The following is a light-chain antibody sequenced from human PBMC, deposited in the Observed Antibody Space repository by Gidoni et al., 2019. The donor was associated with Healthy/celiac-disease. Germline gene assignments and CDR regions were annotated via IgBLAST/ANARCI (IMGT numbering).Light chain of an antibody. CDR2: GAS. CDR3: QRDCSSPGA. CDR1: QRVISSY. J-gene: IGKJ3*01. Sequence: EIVLTPSSGTLSLSPGERDNLACRASQRVISSYLAWYQQKSGQAPRPLIYGASSRATGITARFSGSGSGIDFTLTISRLDPEDFAAYDCQRDCSSPGAFGPGTKVDIK. V-gene: IGKV3-20*01.